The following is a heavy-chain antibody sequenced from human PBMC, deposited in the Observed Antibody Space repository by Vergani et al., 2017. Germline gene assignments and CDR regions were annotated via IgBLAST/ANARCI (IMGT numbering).Heavy chain of an antibody. D-gene: IGHD2-15*01. J-gene: IGHJ4*02. Sequence: QVQLQQWGAGLLKPSETLSLTCGVSGVSFSGYYWSWIRQTPGKGLEWIGEIYQSETTDYNPSLKTRVTISVDMSKKQFSLKLRSMTAADTAVYYCARALGGYCRDSSCRRYFDSWGQGILVTVSS. CDR3: ARALGGYCRDSSCRRYFDS. CDR2: IYQSETT. V-gene: IGHV4-34*01. CDR1: GVSFSGYY.